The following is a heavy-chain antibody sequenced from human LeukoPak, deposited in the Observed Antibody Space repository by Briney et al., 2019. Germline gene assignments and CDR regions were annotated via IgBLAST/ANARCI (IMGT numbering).Heavy chain of an antibody. Sequence: SETLSLTCTVSGGSISSGDHYWSWIRQPPGKGLEWIGYIYYSGSTYYNPSLKSRVTISVDTSKNQFSLKLSSVTAADTAVYYCARYGSGITGFDYWGQGTLVTVSS. D-gene: IGHD3-10*01. V-gene: IGHV4-30-4*01. CDR3: ARYGSGITGFDY. J-gene: IGHJ4*02. CDR2: IYYSGST. CDR1: GGSISSGDHY.